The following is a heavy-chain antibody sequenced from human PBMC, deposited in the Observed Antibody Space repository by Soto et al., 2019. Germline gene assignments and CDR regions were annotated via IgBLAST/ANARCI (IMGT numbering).Heavy chain of an antibody. D-gene: IGHD2-2*03. J-gene: IGHJ5*02. Sequence: QVQLVQSGAEVKKPGSSVKVSCKASGGTFSSYAISWVRQAPGQGLEWMGGIIPSFGTANYAQKFQGRVTITAEESTSTAYMELSSLRSEDTAVYYCARCAGYCISTSCYGNWFDPWGQGTLVTVSS. V-gene: IGHV1-69*12. CDR1: GGTFSSYA. CDR3: ARCAGYCISTSCYGNWFDP. CDR2: IIPSFGTA.